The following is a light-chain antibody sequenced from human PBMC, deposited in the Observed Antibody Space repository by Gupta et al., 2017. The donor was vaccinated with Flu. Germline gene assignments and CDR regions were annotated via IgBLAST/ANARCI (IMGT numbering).Light chain of an antibody. CDR3: QQYDNLPLT. Sequence: DIQITQSPSSLSASVGDRVTITCQASQDISNYLNWYQQKPGKAPKLLIYDASNLESGVPSRFSGSGSGTDFTFKISRLQPEDIAAYYCQQYDNLPLTFGGGTKVEIK. J-gene: IGKJ4*01. CDR2: DAS. CDR1: QDISNY. V-gene: IGKV1-33*01.